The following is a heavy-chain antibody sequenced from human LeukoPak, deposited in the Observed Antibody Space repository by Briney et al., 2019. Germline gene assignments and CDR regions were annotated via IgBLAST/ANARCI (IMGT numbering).Heavy chain of an antibody. CDR1: GFTFGDYA. CDR2: IRSKAYGGTT. V-gene: IGHV3-49*03. Sequence: GGSLRLSCTASGFTFGDYAMSWFRQAPGKGLEWVGFIRSKAYGGTTEYAASVKGRFTISRDDSKSIAYLQMNSLKTEDTAVYYCTRYGDLDIHYYYYYGMDVWGQGTTVTVSS. D-gene: IGHD4-17*01. J-gene: IGHJ6*02. CDR3: TRYGDLDIHYYYYYGMDV.